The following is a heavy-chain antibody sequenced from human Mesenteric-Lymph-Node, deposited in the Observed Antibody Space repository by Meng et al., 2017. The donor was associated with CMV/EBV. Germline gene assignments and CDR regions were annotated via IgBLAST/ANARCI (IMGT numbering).Heavy chain of an antibody. V-gene: IGHV6-1*01. CDR3: ARDYEGREWELLGWFDP. Sequence: SSNISAWNWIMQFPSVGLEWLGRTYYRSNWYNDYAVAVESRITINPDTSKNQFSLQLNAVTPEDTAVYYCARDYEGREWELLGWFDPWGQGTLVTVSS. D-gene: IGHD1-26*01. CDR2: TYYRSNWYN. CDR1: SSNISA. J-gene: IGHJ5*02.